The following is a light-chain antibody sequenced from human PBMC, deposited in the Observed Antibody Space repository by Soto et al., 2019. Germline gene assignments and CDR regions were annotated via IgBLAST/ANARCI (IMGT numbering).Light chain of an antibody. V-gene: IGKV1-39*01. CDR1: QTISSY. Sequence: DIQVTQSPSSLSASVGDRVTITCRASQTISSYLNWYQQKPGKAPKLLIYAASSLQSGVPSRFSGSGSGTDFTLAISSLQTEDFTTYYCQQSYSTPYTFGQGTKLEIK. CDR3: QQSYSTPYT. J-gene: IGKJ2*01. CDR2: AAS.